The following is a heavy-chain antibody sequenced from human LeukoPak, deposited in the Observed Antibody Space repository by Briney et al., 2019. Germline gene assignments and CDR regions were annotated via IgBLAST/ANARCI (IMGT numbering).Heavy chain of an antibody. J-gene: IGHJ4*02. CDR3: AGHYDSSGYYYRLDY. CDR2: IYYSGST. V-gene: IGHV4-39*07. Sequence: SETLSLTCTVSGGSISSSSYYWGWIRQPPGKGLEWIGSIYYSGSTYYNPSLKSRVTISVDTSKNQFSLKLSSVTAADTAVYYCAGHYDSSGYYYRLDYWGQGTLVTVSS. D-gene: IGHD3-22*01. CDR1: GGSISSSSYY.